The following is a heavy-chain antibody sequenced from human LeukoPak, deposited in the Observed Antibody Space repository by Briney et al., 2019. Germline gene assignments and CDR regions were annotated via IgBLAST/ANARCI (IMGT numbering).Heavy chain of an antibody. CDR1: GGSISSYY. J-gene: IGHJ4*02. Sequence: SETLSLTCTVSGGSISSYYWSWIRQPPGKGLEWIGYIYYSGSTNYNPSLKSRVTIPVDTSKNQFSLKLSSVTAADTAVYYCARYSILTGYYNTLDYFDYWGQGTLVTVSS. V-gene: IGHV4-59*01. CDR2: IYYSGST. CDR3: ARYSILTGYYNTLDYFDY. D-gene: IGHD3-9*01.